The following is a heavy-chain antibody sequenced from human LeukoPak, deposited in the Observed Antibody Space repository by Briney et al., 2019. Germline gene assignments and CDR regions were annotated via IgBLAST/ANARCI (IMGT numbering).Heavy chain of an antibody. CDR2: IYSGGST. J-gene: IGHJ3*02. Sequence: GGSLRLSCAASGFTFSSYAMRWVRQAPGKGLEWVSVIYSGGSTYYADSVKGRFTISRDNSKNTLYLQMNSLRAEDTAVYYCAREERNAFDIWGQGTMVTVSS. CDR3: AREERNAFDI. D-gene: IGHD1-26*01. CDR1: GFTFSSYA. V-gene: IGHV3-53*01.